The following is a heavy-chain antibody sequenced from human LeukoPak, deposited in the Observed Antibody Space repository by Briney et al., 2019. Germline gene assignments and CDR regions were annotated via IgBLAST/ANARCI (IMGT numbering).Heavy chain of an antibody. CDR2: IKSKTDGGTT. J-gene: IGHJ4*02. D-gene: IGHD3-10*01. CDR3: TTGRTMVRGVIDY. CDR1: GFTFSNAW. V-gene: IGHV3-15*01. Sequence: GGSLRLSCAASGFTFSNAWMGWVRQAPGKGLEWVGRIKSKTDGGTTDYAAPVKGRFTISRDDSKNTLYLQMNSLKTEDTAVYYCTTGRTMVRGVIDYWGQGTLVTVSS.